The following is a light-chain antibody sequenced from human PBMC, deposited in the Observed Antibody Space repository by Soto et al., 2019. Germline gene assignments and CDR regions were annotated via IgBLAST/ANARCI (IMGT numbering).Light chain of an antibody. V-gene: IGLV2-14*01. CDR3: SSYTSSSSYV. CDR2: EVS. CDR1: SSDVGGYNY. Sequence: QSVLTQPASVSGSPRQSITISCTGTSSDVGGYNYVSWYQQHPGKAPKLMIYEVSNRPSGVSNRFSGSKSDNTASLTISGLQAEDEADYYCSSYTSSSSYVFGTGTKLTVL. J-gene: IGLJ1*01.